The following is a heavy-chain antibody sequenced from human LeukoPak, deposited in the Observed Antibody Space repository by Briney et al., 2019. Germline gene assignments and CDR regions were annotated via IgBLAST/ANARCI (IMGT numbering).Heavy chain of an antibody. CDR2: ISYDGSNK. J-gene: IGHJ4*02. D-gene: IGHD1-26*01. CDR3: ARATVTRVVGATSSPDNY. CDR1: GFTFSSYA. Sequence: GGSLRLSCAASGFTFSSYAMHWVRQAPGKGLEWVAVISYDGSNKYYADSVKGRHTISRDNSKNTLYLQMDSLRAEDTAVYYCARATVTRVVGATSSPDNYWGQGTLVTVSS. V-gene: IGHV3-30-3*01.